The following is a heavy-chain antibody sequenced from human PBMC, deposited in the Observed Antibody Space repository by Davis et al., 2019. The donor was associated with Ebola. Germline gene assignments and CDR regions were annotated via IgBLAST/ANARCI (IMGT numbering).Heavy chain of an antibody. D-gene: IGHD4-17*01. V-gene: IGHV1-46*01. J-gene: IGHJ5*02. CDR3: ARSYGAGNWFDP. CDR2: IDPSGGST. Sequence: AASVKVSCKASGYTFTSYYMHWVRQAPGQGLEWMGVIDPSGGSTSYAQKFQGRVTMTRNTSISTAYMELSSLRSEDTAVYYCARSYGAGNWFDPWGQGTLVTVSS. CDR1: GYTFTSYY.